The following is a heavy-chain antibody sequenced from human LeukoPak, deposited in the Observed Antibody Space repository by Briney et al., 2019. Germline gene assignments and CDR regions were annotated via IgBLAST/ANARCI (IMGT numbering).Heavy chain of an antibody. V-gene: IGHV3-23*01. CDR3: AKDSVGVAGPDY. CDR2: ISVDGGGT. CDR1: GFTFSMYA. Sequence: GGSLRLSCAASGFTFSMYAMSWVRQAPGKGLEWVSVISVDGGGTYYADSVKGRFTISRDNSKSTLYLQMNSLRAEGTAVYYCAKDSVGVAGPDYWGQGSLVTVSS. J-gene: IGHJ4*02. D-gene: IGHD6-19*01.